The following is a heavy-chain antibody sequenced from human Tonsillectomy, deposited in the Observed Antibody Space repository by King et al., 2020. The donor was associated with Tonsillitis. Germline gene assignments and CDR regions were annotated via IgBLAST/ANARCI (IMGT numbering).Heavy chain of an antibody. D-gene: IGHD6-13*01. CDR2: ISYDGSNK. J-gene: IGHJ4*02. Sequence: VQLVQSGGGVVQPGRSLRLSCAASGFTFSSYGRHGVRQAPGKGLGGVAVISYDGSNKNYADSVKGRFTFSRDNSKKTLYLQMNSLRAEDTAVYYCAKDMSAYSTPGYWGQGTLVTVSS. V-gene: IGHV3-30*18. CDR3: AKDMSAYSTPGY. CDR1: GFTFSSYG.